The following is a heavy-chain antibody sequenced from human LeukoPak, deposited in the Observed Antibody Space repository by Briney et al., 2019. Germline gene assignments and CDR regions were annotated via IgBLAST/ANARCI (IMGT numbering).Heavy chain of an antibody. CDR3: ARGGQGSSSWYNY. V-gene: IGHV1-18*04. D-gene: IGHD6-13*01. CDR2: ISPYNGKT. J-gene: IGHJ4*02. CDR1: GYTFTGHY. Sequence: GASVKVSCKASGYTFTGHYIHWVRQAPGQGLEWMGWISPYNGKTIYGQNVQGRVTMTTDTSTSTAYMELRSLRSDDTAVYYCARGGQGSSSWYNYWGQGTLVTVSS.